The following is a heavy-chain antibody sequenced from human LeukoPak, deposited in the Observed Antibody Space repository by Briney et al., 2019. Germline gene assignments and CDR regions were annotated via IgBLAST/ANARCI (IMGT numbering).Heavy chain of an antibody. J-gene: IGHJ4*02. CDR3: ATPLGYCSSTSCPDY. CDR2: INPSGGST. V-gene: IGHV1-46*01. D-gene: IGHD2-2*01. CDR1: GYTFTSYY. Sequence: ASVKVSCKASGYTFTSYYMHWVRQAPRQGLEWMGMINPSGGSTSYAQKFQGRDTMTRDTSTSTVYMELSSLRSEDTAVYYCATPLGYCSSTSCPDYWGQGTLVTVSS.